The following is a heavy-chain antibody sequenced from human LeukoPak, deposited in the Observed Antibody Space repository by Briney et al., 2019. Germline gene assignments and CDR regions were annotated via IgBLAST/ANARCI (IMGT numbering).Heavy chain of an antibody. V-gene: IGHV3-74*01. Sequence: GGSLRLSCAASGFTFNRYWMHWVRQAPGKGLVWVSYINNDRSSATYADSVRGRFTISRDSAKNTVYLQMNSLRAEDSAVYYCARGGDGAIDYWGQGTLVTVSS. CDR3: ARGGDGAIDY. CDR1: GFTFNRYW. J-gene: IGHJ4*02. CDR2: INNDRSSA. D-gene: IGHD4-17*01.